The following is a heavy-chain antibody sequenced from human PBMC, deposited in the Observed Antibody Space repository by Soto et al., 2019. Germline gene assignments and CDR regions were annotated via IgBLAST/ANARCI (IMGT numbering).Heavy chain of an antibody. CDR2: LYSGGNT. V-gene: IGHV3-66*01. Sequence: EVQLVESGGGLVQPGGSLRLSCAASEFTVSTNYMSWVRQAPGKGLEWVSILYSGGNTYYADSVKGRFTISRDKSKNTLYLQMNSLRAEDTALYYGARVQTPTSSRYFDLWGRGTRVTVTS. J-gene: IGHJ2*01. CDR1: EFTVSTNY. CDR3: ARVQTPTSSRYFDL.